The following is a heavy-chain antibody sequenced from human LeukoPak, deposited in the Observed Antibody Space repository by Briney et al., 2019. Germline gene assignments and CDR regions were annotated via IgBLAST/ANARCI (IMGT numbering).Heavy chain of an antibody. J-gene: IGHJ5*02. CDR3: ARAISSTSCYTCWFDP. D-gene: IGHD2-2*02. V-gene: IGHV1-69*05. Sequence: SVKVSCKASGYTFTGYYMHWVRQAPGQGLEWMGGIIPIFGTANYAQKFQGRVTITTDESTSTAYMELSSLRSEDTAVYYCARAISSTSCYTCWFDPWGQGTLVTVSS. CDR1: GYTFTGYY. CDR2: IIPIFGTA.